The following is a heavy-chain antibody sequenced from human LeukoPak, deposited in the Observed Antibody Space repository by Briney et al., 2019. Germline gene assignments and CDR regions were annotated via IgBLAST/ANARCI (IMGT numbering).Heavy chain of an antibody. V-gene: IGHV3-48*03. CDR3: AREPGYGGNGGYFDY. CDR1: GFTFSSYE. J-gene: IGHJ4*02. Sequence: GGSLRLSCAASGFTFSSYEMNWVRQAPGKGREWVSYISSSGSTIYYADSVKGRFTISRDNAKNSLYLQMNSLRAEDTAVYYCAREPGYGGNGGYFDYWGQGTLVTVSS. CDR2: ISSSGSTI. D-gene: IGHD4-23*01.